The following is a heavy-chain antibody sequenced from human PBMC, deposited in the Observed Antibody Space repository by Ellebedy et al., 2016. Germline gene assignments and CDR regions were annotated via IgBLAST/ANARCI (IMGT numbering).Heavy chain of an antibody. CDR1: GGSFSGYY. J-gene: IGHJ4*02. CDR2: INHSGST. V-gene: IGHV4-34*01. CDR3: ARGVYDFWSGYYSDY. Sequence: GSLRLXXAVYGGSFSGYYWSWIRQPPGKGLEWIGEINHSGSTNYNPSLKSRVTISVDTSKNQFSLKLSSVTAADTAVYYCARGVYDFWSGYYSDYWGQGTLVTVSS. D-gene: IGHD3-3*01.